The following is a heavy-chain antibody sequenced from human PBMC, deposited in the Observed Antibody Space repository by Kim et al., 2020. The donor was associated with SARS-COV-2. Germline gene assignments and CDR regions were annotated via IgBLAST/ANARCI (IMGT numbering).Heavy chain of an antibody. J-gene: IGHJ6*02. Sequence: GGSLRLSCAASGFAFSTNAMGWVRQAPGKGLEWVSSISGTGSDIYYADSVRGRFTISRDIGKTTLYLQMNSLRAEDTALYYCAKDLWDYSGMDVWGQGTT. CDR3: AKDLWDYSGMDV. D-gene: IGHD3-10*01. V-gene: IGHV3-23*01. CDR2: ISGTGSDI. CDR1: GFAFSTNA.